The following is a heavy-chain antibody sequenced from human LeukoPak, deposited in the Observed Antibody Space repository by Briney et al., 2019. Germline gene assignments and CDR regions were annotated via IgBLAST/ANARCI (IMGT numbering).Heavy chain of an antibody. Sequence: GGSLRLSCAASGFTFSSYGMHWVRQAPGKGLEWVAFIRYDGSNKYYADSVKGRFTISRDNSKNTLYLQMNSLGAEDTAVYYCAKGGYQLLWNWFDPWGQGTLVTVSS. J-gene: IGHJ5*02. V-gene: IGHV3-30*02. CDR3: AKGGYQLLWNWFDP. D-gene: IGHD2-2*01. CDR1: GFTFSSYG. CDR2: IRYDGSNK.